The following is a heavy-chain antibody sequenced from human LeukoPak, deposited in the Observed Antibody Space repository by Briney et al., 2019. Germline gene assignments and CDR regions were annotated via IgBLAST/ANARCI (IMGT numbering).Heavy chain of an antibody. Sequence: GGSLRLSCAASGFTFSSYGMHWVRQAPGKGLEWVANIKQDGSEKFYVDSVRGRFTISRDNAKNSLSLQMNSLRAEDTGIYYCSRSSVAVAWNWGQGTLVSVSS. D-gene: IGHD6-19*01. J-gene: IGHJ4*02. CDR3: SRSSVAVAWN. CDR1: GFTFSSYG. CDR2: IKQDGSEK. V-gene: IGHV3-7*01.